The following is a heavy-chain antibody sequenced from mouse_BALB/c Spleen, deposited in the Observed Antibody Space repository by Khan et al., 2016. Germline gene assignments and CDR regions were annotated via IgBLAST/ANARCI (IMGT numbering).Heavy chain of an antibody. D-gene: IGHD2-12*01. CDR1: GFSLTGYG. CDR3: SSDYDGCAY. CDR2: IWGDGRT. V-gene: IGHV2-6-7*01. J-gene: IGHJ3*01. Sequence: VQLQESGPGLVAPSQSLSITCTVSGFSLTGYGVNWVRQPPGKGLEWPGKIWGDGRTDYNSALKSRVSISKDNSKSQVFLKMNSLQTDDTANYYCSSDYDGCAYWGQGTLVIVSA.